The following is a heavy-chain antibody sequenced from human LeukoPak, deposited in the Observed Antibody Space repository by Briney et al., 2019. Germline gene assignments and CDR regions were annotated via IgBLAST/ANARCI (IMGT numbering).Heavy chain of an antibody. CDR3: ARSFSGWYVDAFDI. CDR2: IKQDGSEK. CDR1: GFTLSDYW. V-gene: IGHV3-7*01. Sequence: PGGSLRLSCGVSGFTLSDYWMNWVRQAPGKGLEWVASIKQDGSEKSYVDSVKGRFTISRDNAKNSLYLQMNSLRAEDTAVYYCARSFSGWYVDAFDIWGQGTMVTVSS. D-gene: IGHD6-19*01. J-gene: IGHJ3*02.